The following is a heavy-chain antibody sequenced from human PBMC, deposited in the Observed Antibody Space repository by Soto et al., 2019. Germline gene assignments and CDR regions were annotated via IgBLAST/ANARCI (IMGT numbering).Heavy chain of an antibody. J-gene: IGHJ6*02. CDR2: IFWDDDK. CDR3: AHHGYCSFGMDV. V-gene: IGHV2-5*02. CDR1: WFSLSTSGVG. Sequence: QITLKESGPTLVQPTQTLTLTCTFSWFSLSTSGVGVAWIRQPPGKAREWLALIFWDDDKRYSPSLKSRLTITKDTSKNQVVLTLTNMDPVDAATYCCAHHGYCSFGMDVWGQGTTVTVSS.